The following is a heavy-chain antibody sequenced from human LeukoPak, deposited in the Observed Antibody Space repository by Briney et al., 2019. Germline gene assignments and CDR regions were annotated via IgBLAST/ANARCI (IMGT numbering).Heavy chain of an antibody. V-gene: IGHV3-30*18. D-gene: IGHD2-2*01. CDR2: ISYDGSNK. CDR1: GFTFSSYG. J-gene: IGHJ4*02. Sequence: GGSLRLSCAASGFTFSSYGMHWVRQAPGKGLEWVAVISYDGSNKYCADSVKGRFTISRDNSKNTLYLQMNSLRAEDTAVYYCAKWSGRGVVPAAIDYWGQGTLVTVSS. CDR3: AKWSGRGVVPAAIDY.